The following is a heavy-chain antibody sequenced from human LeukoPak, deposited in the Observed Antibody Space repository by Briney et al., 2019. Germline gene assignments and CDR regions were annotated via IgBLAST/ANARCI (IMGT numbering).Heavy chain of an antibody. Sequence: SVKVSCKASGGTSSSYAISWVRQAPGQGLERMGGIIPIFGTANYAQKFQGRVTITADESTSTAYMELSSLRSEDTAVYYCARGDYYGSGSYPPPYWGQGTLVTVSS. CDR3: ARGDYYGSGSYPPPY. J-gene: IGHJ4*02. D-gene: IGHD3-10*01. V-gene: IGHV1-69*13. CDR1: GGTSSSYA. CDR2: IIPIFGTA.